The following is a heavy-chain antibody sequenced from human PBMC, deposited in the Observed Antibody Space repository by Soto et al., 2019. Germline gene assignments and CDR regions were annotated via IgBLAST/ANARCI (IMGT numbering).Heavy chain of an antibody. CDR3: AIPKYCSGGSCYGRGWFDP. J-gene: IGHJ5*02. Sequence: QVQLVQSGAEVKKPGSSVKVSCKASGGTFSSYAISWVRQAPGQGLEWMGGIIPIFGTANYAQKFQGRVTITADESTSTAHMELSSLRSEDTAVYYCAIPKYCSGGSCYGRGWFDPWGQGTLVTVSS. D-gene: IGHD2-15*01. CDR1: GGTFSSYA. V-gene: IGHV1-69*01. CDR2: IIPIFGTA.